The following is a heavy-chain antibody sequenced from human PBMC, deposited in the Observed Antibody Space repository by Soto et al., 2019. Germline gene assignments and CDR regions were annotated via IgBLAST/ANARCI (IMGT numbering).Heavy chain of an antibody. D-gene: IGHD1-1*01. V-gene: IGHV3-23*01. CDR1: GFTFSSYA. Sequence: PGGSLRLSCAASGFTFSSYAMSWVRQAPGKGLECVSAISGDGVFTYYTDSVKGRFTISRDNSKNTLYLQMNSLRAEDTALYYCAKATANDPRVYDYWGQGTLVTVSS. J-gene: IGHJ4*02. CDR2: ISGDGVFT. CDR3: AKATANDPRVYDY.